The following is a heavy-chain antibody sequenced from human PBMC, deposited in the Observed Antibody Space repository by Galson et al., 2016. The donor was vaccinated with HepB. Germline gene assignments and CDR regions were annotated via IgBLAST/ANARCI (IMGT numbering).Heavy chain of an antibody. CDR2: ISVYNGNT. V-gene: IGHV1-18*01. CDR1: DYTFTGYG. J-gene: IGHJ6*04. D-gene: IGHD3-10*01. CDR3: ARFRDLLRDCMDV. Sequence: SVKVSCKASDYTFTGYGINWVRQAPGQGIEWMGWISVYNGNTDYAQIFKDRITLTTDTATSTAYMELRSLRLDDTAIYYCARFRDLLRDCMDVWGKGTSVTASS.